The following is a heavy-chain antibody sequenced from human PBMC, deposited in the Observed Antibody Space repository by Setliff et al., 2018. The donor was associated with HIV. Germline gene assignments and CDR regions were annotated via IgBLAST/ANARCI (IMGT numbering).Heavy chain of an antibody. CDR3: ARGESGYSSSWYPLPFDY. CDR2: INPKSGGT. V-gene: IGHV1-2*02. CDR1: GYTFTDYN. J-gene: IGHJ4*02. D-gene: IGHD6-13*01. Sequence: ASVKVSCKASGYTFTDYNIHWVRQAPGQGLEWMGWINPKSGGTNYVQNFQGRVSMTRDTSITTAYMELNRLRSDDTAVYYCARGESGYSSSWYPLPFDYWGQGTLVTSPQ.